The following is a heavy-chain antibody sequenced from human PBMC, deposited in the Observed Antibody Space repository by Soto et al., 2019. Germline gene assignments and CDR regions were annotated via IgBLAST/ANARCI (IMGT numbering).Heavy chain of an antibody. J-gene: IGHJ6*03. Sequence: GGSLRLSCASSGFTLSGYAMDLVRQAPGKGLEYVSGISSNGVGTYYANSVQGRFTISRDNSKNTVYLQMGSLRPEDMAVYYCARRARPDFYYMDVWGKGTTVTVSS. CDR3: ARRARPDFYYMDV. D-gene: IGHD6-6*01. CDR1: GFTLSGYA. V-gene: IGHV3-64*01. CDR2: ISSNGVGT.